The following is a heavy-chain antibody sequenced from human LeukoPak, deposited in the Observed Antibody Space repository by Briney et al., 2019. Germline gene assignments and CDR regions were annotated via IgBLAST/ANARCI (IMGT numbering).Heavy chain of an antibody. CDR2: ISAYNGNT. V-gene: IGHV1-18*01. D-gene: IGHD3-22*01. CDR1: GYTFTSYG. J-gene: IGHJ4*02. CDR3: ARANSGYYDSSDY. Sequence: ASVKVSCKASGYTFTSYGISWVRQAPGQGLEWMGWISAYNGNTNYAQKLQGRVTMTTDTSTSTAYTELRSLRSDDTAVYYCARANSGYYDSSDYWGQGTLVTVSS.